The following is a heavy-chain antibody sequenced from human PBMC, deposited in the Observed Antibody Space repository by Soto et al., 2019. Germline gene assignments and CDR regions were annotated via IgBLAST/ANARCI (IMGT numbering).Heavy chain of an antibody. CDR1: GGTFSSYA. Sequence: QVQLVQSGAEVKKPGSSVKVSCKASGGTFSSYAISWVRQAPGQGLEWMGGIIPIFGTANYAKKFQGRVTITADESTSTAYMELSSLRSEDTAVYYCAMYYYGSGSYSNWFDPWGQGILATVSS. CDR2: IIPIFGTA. V-gene: IGHV1-69*01. CDR3: AMYYYGSGSYSNWFDP. D-gene: IGHD3-10*01. J-gene: IGHJ5*02.